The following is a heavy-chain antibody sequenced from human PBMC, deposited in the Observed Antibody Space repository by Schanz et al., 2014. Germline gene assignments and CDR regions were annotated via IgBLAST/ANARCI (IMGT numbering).Heavy chain of an antibody. V-gene: IGHV3-21*01. CDR2: ISSSSSYI. Sequence: EVQLVESGGGLVKPGGSLRLSCAASGFTFSSYGMNWVRQAPGKGLEWVSYISSSSSYIYYADSVKGRFTISRDSARNSLYLQMSSLRAEDTAVYYCARGTPFLCDYWGQGTLVTVSS. J-gene: IGHJ4*02. CDR1: GFTFSSYG. CDR3: ARGTPFLCDY. D-gene: IGHD3-16*01.